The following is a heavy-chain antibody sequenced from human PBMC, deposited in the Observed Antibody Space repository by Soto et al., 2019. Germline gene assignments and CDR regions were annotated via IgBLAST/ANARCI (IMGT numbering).Heavy chain of an antibody. V-gene: IGHV1-69*06. Sequence: SVKVSCKASGGTFSSYAISWVRQAPGQGLEWMGGIIPIFGTANYAQKFQGRVTITADKSTSTAYMELSSLRSEDTAVYYCARAYYDYVWGSYRPDYYYYGMDVWGQGTTVTVSS. CDR2: IIPIFGTA. CDR1: GGTFSSYA. D-gene: IGHD3-16*02. CDR3: ARAYYDYVWGSYRPDYYYYGMDV. J-gene: IGHJ6*02.